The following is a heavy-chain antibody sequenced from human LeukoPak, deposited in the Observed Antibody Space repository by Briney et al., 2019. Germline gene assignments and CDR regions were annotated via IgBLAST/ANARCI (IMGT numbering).Heavy chain of an antibody. CDR3: ARVAMIVVVPAVPYGMDV. Sequence: ASVKVSCKASGYTFTSYYMHWVRQAPGQGLEWMGIINPSGGSTSYAQKFQGRVTMTRDTSTSTVYMELSSLRSGDTAVYYCARVAMIVVVPAVPYGMDVWGQGPRSPSP. D-gene: IGHD2-2*01. V-gene: IGHV1-46*01. J-gene: IGHJ6*02. CDR1: GYTFTSYY. CDR2: INPSGGST.